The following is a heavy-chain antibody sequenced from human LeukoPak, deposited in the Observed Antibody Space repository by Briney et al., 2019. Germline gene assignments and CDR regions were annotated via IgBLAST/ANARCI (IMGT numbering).Heavy chain of an antibody. D-gene: IGHD4-17*01. Sequence: GGCLRLSCAASGFTFSSYSMNWVRQAPGKGMEWDSSISSSSTYIYYADSVKGRFTISRDYARNSLSLQMNSLRAEDTAVYYCAIDKYGDYGLDYWGPGTLVTVSS. J-gene: IGHJ4*02. CDR1: GFTFSSYS. CDR3: AIDKYGDYGLDY. V-gene: IGHV3-21*01. CDR2: ISSSSTYI.